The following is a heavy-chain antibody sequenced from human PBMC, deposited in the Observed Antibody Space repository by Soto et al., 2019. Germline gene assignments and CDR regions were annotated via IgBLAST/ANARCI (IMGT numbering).Heavy chain of an antibody. CDR1: VFTFSTYS. J-gene: IGHJ4*02. Sequence: GALRLSCAASVFTFSTYSMAWVRQSPWKGLAGVSSLRAGGVNTFDTDSVKGRFTVSVYNSKNTLCLQMNRLKVSDPAVYYCATWHGSADEWRQGTLVTVS. D-gene: IGHD6-25*01. V-gene: IGHV3-23*01. CDR2: LRAGGVNT. CDR3: ATWHGSADE.